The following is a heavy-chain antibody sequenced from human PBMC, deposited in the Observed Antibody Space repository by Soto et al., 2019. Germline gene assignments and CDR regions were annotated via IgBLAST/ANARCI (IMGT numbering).Heavy chain of an antibody. V-gene: IGHV1-2*02. J-gene: IGHJ4*02. CDR2: ISPNRGGT. CDR1: GYTFTGYY. D-gene: IGHD5-12*01. Sequence: ASVKVSCKASGYTFTGYYIHWVRQAPGHRLECMGWISPNRGGTDSQQKFQARVTMTKDSSITTAYMELSSLRSHDTAVYCCARANSGDDVEFDKWGQRTPGTV. CDR3: ARANSGDDVEFDK.